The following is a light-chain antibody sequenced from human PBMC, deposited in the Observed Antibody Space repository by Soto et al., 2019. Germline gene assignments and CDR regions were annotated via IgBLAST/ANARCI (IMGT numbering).Light chain of an antibody. CDR1: SSDVGGYNY. CDR3: CSYTSSSTPWV. J-gene: IGLJ1*01. V-gene: IGLV2-14*03. Sequence: QSVLTQPASVSGSPGQSITISCTGTSSDVGGYNYVSWYRQHPGKAPKLMIYDVSDRPSGVSNRFSASKSGNTASLTISGLQAEDEADYYCCSYTSSSTPWVFGTGTKVTVL. CDR2: DVS.